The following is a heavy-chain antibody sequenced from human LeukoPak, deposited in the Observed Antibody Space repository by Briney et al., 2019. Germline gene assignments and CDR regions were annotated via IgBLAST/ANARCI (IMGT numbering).Heavy chain of an antibody. CDR2: IYYSGST. CDR1: GGSISSSSYY. D-gene: IGHD3-3*01. Sequence: SETLSLTCTVSGGSISSSSYYWGWIRQPPGKGLEWIGSIYYSGSTNYNPSLKSRVTISVDTSKNQFSLKLSSVTAADTAVYYCARQLVDYDFWSGYYLGWFDPWGQGTLVTVSS. CDR3: ARQLVDYDFWSGYYLGWFDP. J-gene: IGHJ5*02. V-gene: IGHV4-39*01.